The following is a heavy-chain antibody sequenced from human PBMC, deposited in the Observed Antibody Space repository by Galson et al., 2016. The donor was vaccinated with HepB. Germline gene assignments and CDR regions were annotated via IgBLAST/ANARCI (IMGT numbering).Heavy chain of an antibody. Sequence: SLRLSCAVSGFTFNTYGMHWVRQAPGKGLDWVAVISNDGNNKYYADSVKGRFTISRDNSKNTLYLQMNSLRPEDTSLYCCAGAFDFWGQGILVTVSS. D-gene: IGHD3-16*01. J-gene: IGHJ4*02. CDR3: AGAFDF. V-gene: IGHV3-30*03. CDR1: GFTFNTYG. CDR2: ISNDGNNK.